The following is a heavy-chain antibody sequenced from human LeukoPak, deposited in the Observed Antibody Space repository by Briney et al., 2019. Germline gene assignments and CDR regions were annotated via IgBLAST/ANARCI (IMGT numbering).Heavy chain of an antibody. CDR1: GYTFTGYY. Sequence: ASVKVSCKASGYTFTGYYMHWVRQAPGQGLEWMGWINPNSGGTNYAQKFQGRVTMTRDTSISTAYMELSRLRSDDTAVYYCARDLGDFWSGYYYFDCWGQGTLVTVSS. V-gene: IGHV1-2*02. CDR2: INPNSGGT. J-gene: IGHJ4*02. D-gene: IGHD3-3*01. CDR3: ARDLGDFWSGYYYFDC.